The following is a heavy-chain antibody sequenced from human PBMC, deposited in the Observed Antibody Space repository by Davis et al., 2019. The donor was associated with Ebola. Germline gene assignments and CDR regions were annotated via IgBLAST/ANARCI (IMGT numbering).Heavy chain of an antibody. CDR3: ARGDSGSYYRPWAYYYYGMDV. Sequence: ASVKVSCKASGYTFTSYDINWVRQATGQGLEWMGWMNPNSGNTGYAQKFQGRVTITRNTSISTAYMELSSLRSEDTAVYYCARGDSGSYYRPWAYYYYGMDVWGQGTTVTVSS. V-gene: IGHV1-8*03. J-gene: IGHJ6*02. CDR1: GYTFTSYD. CDR2: MNPNSGNT. D-gene: IGHD3-10*01.